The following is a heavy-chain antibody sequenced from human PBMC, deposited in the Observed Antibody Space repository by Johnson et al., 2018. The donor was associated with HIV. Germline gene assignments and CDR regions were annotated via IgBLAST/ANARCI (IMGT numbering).Heavy chain of an antibody. D-gene: IGHD1-26*01. V-gene: IGHV3-43*01. Sequence: VQLVESGGGLVKPGGSLRLSCAASGFTFDDYTMHWVRQAPGKGLEWVSLISWDGGNTYYADSVKGRFTISRDNSKNSLYLQMNSLRTEDTALYYWANGERGGRGREAFDIWGQGTMVTVSS. CDR3: ANGERGGRGREAFDI. J-gene: IGHJ3*02. CDR2: ISWDGGNT. CDR1: GFTFDDYT.